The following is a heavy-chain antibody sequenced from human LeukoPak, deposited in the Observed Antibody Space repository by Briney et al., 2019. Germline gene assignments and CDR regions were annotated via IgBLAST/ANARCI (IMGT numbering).Heavy chain of an antibody. Sequence: GGSLRLSCAASGFTFSSYWMSWVRQPPGEGLEWVSAVTDDGTTTYYADSVKGRFTISRDNSKNTVYLQMNYLTADDTARYYCVKEERGYSYGDYWGQGTLVTVSS. CDR2: VTDDGTTT. J-gene: IGHJ4*02. CDR3: VKEERGYSYGDY. D-gene: IGHD5-18*01. V-gene: IGHV3-23*01. CDR1: GFTFSSYW.